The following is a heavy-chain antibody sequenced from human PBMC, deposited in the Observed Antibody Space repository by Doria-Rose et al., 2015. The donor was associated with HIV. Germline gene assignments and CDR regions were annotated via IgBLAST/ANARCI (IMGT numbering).Heavy chain of an antibody. CDR1: GDSISSGDSF. D-gene: IGHD3-10*01. J-gene: IGHJ4*02. CDR2: ISSSVTT. Sequence: QVQLQESGPGLVRPSQTLSLTCTVSGDSISSGDSFWSWIRQPPGKGPEWIGYISSSVTTYYYPSLRRRLTISLDASKNQFSLNLNSVTAADTAVYYCARARNYGFPHFFDFWGQGTLVTVSS. V-gene: IGHV4-30-4*01. CDR3: ARARNYGFPHFFDF.